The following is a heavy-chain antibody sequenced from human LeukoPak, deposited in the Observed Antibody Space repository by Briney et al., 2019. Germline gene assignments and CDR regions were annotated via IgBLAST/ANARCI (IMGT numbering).Heavy chain of an antibody. V-gene: IGHV3-23*01. J-gene: IGHJ4*02. CDR1: GFTFNSYA. CDR3: AIDPNWGTHS. D-gene: IGHD7-27*01. Sequence: GGSLRLSCAASGFTFNSYAMNWVRQAPGKGLEWVSAISGGGATPHYADSVKGRFTISRDNSKNALYLQMNSLRVEDTAVYYCAIDPNWGTHSWGQGVLVTVSS. CDR2: ISGGGATP.